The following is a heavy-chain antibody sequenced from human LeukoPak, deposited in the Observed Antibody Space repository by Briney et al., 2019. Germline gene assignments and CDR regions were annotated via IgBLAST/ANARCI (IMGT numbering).Heavy chain of an antibody. D-gene: IGHD3-3*01. V-gene: IGHV3-48*03. J-gene: IGHJ6*03. CDR3: ARTIYNKYDFWSGSYRSYYYYHMDV. Sequence: QSGGSLRLSCAASGFTFSSYEMNWVRQAPGKGLEWVSHISSSGDTMYYADSVKGRFTISRDNAKNSLYLQMNSLRAEDTAVYYCARTIYNKYDFWSGSYRSYYYYHMDVWGEGTTVTVSS. CDR2: ISSSGDTM. CDR1: GFTFSSYE.